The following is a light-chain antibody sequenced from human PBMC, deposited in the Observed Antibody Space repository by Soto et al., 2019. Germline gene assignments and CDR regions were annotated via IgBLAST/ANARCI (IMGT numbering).Light chain of an antibody. V-gene: IGLV1-51*01. Sequence: VLTQPPSVSAAPGQKVTISCSGSSSNIGNNYVSWYQQLPGTAPKLLIYDNNKRPSGIPDRFSDSKSGTSATLAITGLQTGDEADYYCGTWDSSMSAYVFGTGTKVTVL. CDR3: GTWDSSMSAYV. CDR1: SSNIGNNY. CDR2: DNN. J-gene: IGLJ1*01.